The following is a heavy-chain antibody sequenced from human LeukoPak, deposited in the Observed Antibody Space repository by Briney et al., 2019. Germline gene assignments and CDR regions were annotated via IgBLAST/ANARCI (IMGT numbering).Heavy chain of an antibody. V-gene: IGHV1-2*02. J-gene: IGHJ3*02. CDR3: ARDVGLWYSGEAFDI. CDR1: GYTFTGYY. D-gene: IGHD4/OR15-4a*01. Sequence: ASVKVSCKASGYTFTGYYMHWVRQAPGQGLEWMGWINPNSGGTNYAQKFQGRVTMTRDTSISTAYMELSRLRSDDTAVYYCARDVGLWYSGEAFDIWGQGTMVTVSS. CDR2: INPNSGGT.